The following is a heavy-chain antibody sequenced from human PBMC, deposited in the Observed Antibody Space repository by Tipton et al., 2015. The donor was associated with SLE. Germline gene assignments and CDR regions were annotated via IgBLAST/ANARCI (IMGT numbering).Heavy chain of an antibody. Sequence: TLSLTCAVYGGSFSSYYWSWIRQPPGKGLDWIGEINHSGSTNYNPSLKSRVTISVDTSKNQFSLKLSSVTAADTAVYYCARQIPGGGWYGGVDYWGQGTLVTVSS. CDR3: ARQIPGGGWYGGVDY. J-gene: IGHJ4*02. CDR2: INHSGST. V-gene: IGHV4-34*01. CDR1: GGSFSSYY. D-gene: IGHD6-19*01.